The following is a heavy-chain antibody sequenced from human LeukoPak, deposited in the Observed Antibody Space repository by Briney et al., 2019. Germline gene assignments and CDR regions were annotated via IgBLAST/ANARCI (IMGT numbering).Heavy chain of an antibody. V-gene: IGHV3-7*01. CDR2: IKQDGSEK. J-gene: IGHJ6*03. D-gene: IGHD3-10*01. Sequence: PGGSLRLSCAASGFTFSSYWMSWVRQAPGKGLEWVANIKQDGSEKYYVDSVKGRFTISRDNAKNSLYLQMNSLRAEDTAVYYCARDYCGSGTAAGYYYMDVWGKGTTVTVSS. CDR3: ARDYCGSGTAAGYYYMDV. CDR1: GFTFSSYW.